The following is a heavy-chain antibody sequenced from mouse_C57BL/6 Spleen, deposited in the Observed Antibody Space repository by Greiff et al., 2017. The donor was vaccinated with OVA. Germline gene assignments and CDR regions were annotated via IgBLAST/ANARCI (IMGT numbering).Heavy chain of an antibody. Sequence: QVQLKQPGAELVMPGASVKLSCKASGYTFTSYWMHWVTQRPGQGLEWIGEIDPSDSYTNYNQKFKGKSTLTVDKSSSTAYMQLSSLTSEDSAVYYCARDSFAYWGQGTLVTVSA. D-gene: IGHD3-2*01. CDR3: ARDSFAY. CDR1: GYTFTSYW. J-gene: IGHJ3*01. CDR2: IDPSDSYT. V-gene: IGHV1-69*01.